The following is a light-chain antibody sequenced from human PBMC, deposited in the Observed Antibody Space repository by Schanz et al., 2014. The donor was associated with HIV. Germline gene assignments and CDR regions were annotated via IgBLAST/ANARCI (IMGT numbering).Light chain of an antibody. CDR2: EVS. CDR3: SSYTSNNTVL. J-gene: IGLJ2*01. Sequence: QSALTQPPSASGSPGQSVAISCTGTSSDVGGYNYVSWCQQHPGKAPKLMIYEVSKRPSGVPDRFSGSKSGNTASLTVSGLQAGDETDFYCSSYTSNNTVLFGGGTKLTVL. CDR1: SSDVGGYNY. V-gene: IGLV2-8*01.